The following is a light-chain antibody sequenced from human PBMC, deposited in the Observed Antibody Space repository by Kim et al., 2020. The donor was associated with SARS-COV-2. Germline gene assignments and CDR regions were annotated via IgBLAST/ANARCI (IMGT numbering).Light chain of an antibody. V-gene: IGLV6-57*01. Sequence: GKTVTISCTRSSGSIASNYVKWYRQRPGSSPTIVICEDNKRPSGVPDRFSGSIDSPSNSASLTISGLKTEDEADYYCQSYDSTNWVFGGGTQLTVL. CDR2: EDN. J-gene: IGLJ3*02. CDR1: SGSIASNY. CDR3: QSYDSTNWV.